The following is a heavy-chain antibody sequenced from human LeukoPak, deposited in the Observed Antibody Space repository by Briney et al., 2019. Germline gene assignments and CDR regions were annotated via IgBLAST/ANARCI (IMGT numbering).Heavy chain of an antibody. V-gene: IGHV1-24*01. J-gene: IGHJ4*02. D-gene: IGHD1-26*01. Sequence: ASVKVSCKVSGYTLTELFMHWVRQAPGKGLEWMGGFDPGDGDTIYAQKFQGRVTMTEDTSTDTAYMDLSSLRSGDTAVYYCATGAYSGIYSYYLDHWGQGTLVTVSS. CDR3: ATGAYSGIYSYYLDH. CDR2: FDPGDGDT. CDR1: GYTLTELF.